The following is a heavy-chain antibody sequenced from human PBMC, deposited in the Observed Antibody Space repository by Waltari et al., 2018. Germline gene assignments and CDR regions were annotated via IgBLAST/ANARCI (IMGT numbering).Heavy chain of an antibody. Sequence: QVQLQQWGAGLLKPSETLSLTCAVYGGSFSGYYWSWIRQPPGKGLEWIGEITHSGSTNYNPSLKSRVTISEDTSKNQFSLKLISVTAADTAVYYCARGQVRSYVYFYYYGIDVWGHGTTVTVSS. CDR1: GGSFSGYY. J-gene: IGHJ6*02. D-gene: IGHD3-10*02. V-gene: IGHV4-34*01. CDR3: ARGQVRSYVYFYYYGIDV. CDR2: ITHSGST.